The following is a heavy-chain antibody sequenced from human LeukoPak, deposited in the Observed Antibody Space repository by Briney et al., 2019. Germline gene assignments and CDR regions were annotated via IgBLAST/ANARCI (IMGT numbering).Heavy chain of an antibody. CDR1: GFTFSSYG. Sequence: PGGSLRLSCAASGFTFSSYGMHWVRQAPGKGLEWVAVIWYDGSNKYYADSVKGRFTISRDNSKNTLYLQMNSLRAEDTAVYYCAKGLGVRGVITYDAFDIWGQGTMVTVSS. CDR2: IWYDGSNK. CDR3: AKGLGVRGVITYDAFDI. J-gene: IGHJ3*02. V-gene: IGHV3-33*06. D-gene: IGHD3-10*01.